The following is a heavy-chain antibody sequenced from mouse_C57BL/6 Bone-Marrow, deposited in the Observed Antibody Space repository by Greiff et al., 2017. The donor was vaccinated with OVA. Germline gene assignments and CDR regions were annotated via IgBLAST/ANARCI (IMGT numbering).Heavy chain of an antibody. CDR3: ARQGHAYYYGSSLFAY. V-gene: IGHV5-6*01. Sequence: EVQLVESGGDLVKPGGSLKLSCAASGFTFSSYGMSWVRQTPDKRLEWVATISSGGSYTYYPDSVKGRFTISRDNAKNTLYLQMSSLKAEDTAMYYCARQGHAYYYGSSLFAYWGQGTLVTVSA. CDR1: GFTFSSYG. J-gene: IGHJ3*01. D-gene: IGHD1-1*01. CDR2: ISSGGSYT.